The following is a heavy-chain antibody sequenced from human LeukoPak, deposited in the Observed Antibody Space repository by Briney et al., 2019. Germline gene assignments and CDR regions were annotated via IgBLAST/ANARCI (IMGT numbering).Heavy chain of an antibody. CDR1: GYTFTGYY. Sequence: ASVKVSCKASGYTFTGYYMHWVRQAPGQGLEWMGWINPNSGGTNYAQKFQGRVTMTRDTSISTAYMELSRLGSDDTAVYYCARWVSSGWYGDYYYYYGMDVWGQGTTVTVSS. J-gene: IGHJ6*02. D-gene: IGHD6-19*01. V-gene: IGHV1-2*02. CDR2: INPNSGGT. CDR3: ARWVSSGWYGDYYYYYGMDV.